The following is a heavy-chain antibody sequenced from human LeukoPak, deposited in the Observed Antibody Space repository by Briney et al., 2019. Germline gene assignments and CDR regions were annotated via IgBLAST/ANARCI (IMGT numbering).Heavy chain of an antibody. Sequence: PGGSLRLSCAASGFTVSSNYMSWVRQAPGKGLEWVSVIYSGGSTYYADSVKGRFTISRDNSKNTLYLQMNSLRAEDTAVYYCASETTVTSPGYWGQGTLVTVSS. CDR1: GFTVSSNY. CDR2: IYSGGST. J-gene: IGHJ4*02. D-gene: IGHD4-17*01. CDR3: ASETTVTSPGY. V-gene: IGHV3-53*05.